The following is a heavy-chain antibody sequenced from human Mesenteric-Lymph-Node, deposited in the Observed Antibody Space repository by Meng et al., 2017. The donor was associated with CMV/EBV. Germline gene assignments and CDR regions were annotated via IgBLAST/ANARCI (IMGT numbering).Heavy chain of an antibody. J-gene: IGHJ4*02. V-gene: IGHV3-33*06. CDR1: GFTFRSYG. CDR2: IWCEGENKE. CDR3: AKDGYVSGSHANYFEY. Sequence: GESLKISCEASGFTFRSYGMHWVRQAPGKGLEWVAVIWCEGENKEYYADSVKGRFIISRDNSKNTLYLQMNRLRVEDTAVYYCAKDGYVSGSHANYFEYWGQGALVTVSS. D-gene: IGHD1-26*01.